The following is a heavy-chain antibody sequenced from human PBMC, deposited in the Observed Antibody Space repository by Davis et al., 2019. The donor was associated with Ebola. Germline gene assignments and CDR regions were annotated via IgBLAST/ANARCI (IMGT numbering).Heavy chain of an antibody. CDR2: ISSSSSYT. D-gene: IGHD1-26*01. CDR3: ARDRKWELLIYYYYGMDV. Sequence: GGSLRLSCAASGFNVSRDYMNWLRQAPGKGLEWVSYISSSSSYTNYADSVKGRFTISRDNAKNSLYLQMNSLRDEDTAVYYCARDRKWELLIYYYYGMDVWGQGTTVTVSS. J-gene: IGHJ6*02. CDR1: GFNVSRDY. V-gene: IGHV3-11*06.